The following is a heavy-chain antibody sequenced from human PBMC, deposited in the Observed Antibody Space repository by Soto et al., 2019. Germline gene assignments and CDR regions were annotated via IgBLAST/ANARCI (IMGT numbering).Heavy chain of an antibody. CDR2: IYPTGKT. D-gene: IGHD3-16*01. CDR3: ARAPPGPAPRWGV. Sequence: SETLSLTCTVSNGSISSGGYSWSWIRQTPGKGLEWIGYIYPTGKTYYNPSLKNRATLSIDTSQNQFSLQLTSVTAADTAVYYCARAPPGPAPRWGVWGHGTTVTVLL. V-gene: IGHV4-30-2*01. CDR1: NGSISSGGYS. J-gene: IGHJ6*02.